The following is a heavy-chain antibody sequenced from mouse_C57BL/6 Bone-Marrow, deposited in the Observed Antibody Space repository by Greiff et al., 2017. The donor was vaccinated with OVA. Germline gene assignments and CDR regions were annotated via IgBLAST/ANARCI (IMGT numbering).Heavy chain of an antibody. D-gene: IGHD2-12*01. CDR2: INPSSGYT. J-gene: IGHJ3*01. Sequence: VQLQQSGAELVRPGASVKLSCKASGYTFTSYWMHWVKQRPGQGLEWIGYINPSSGYTKYNQKFKDKATLTADKSSSTAYMQLSSLTYEDSAVYYCARSYYSPWFAYWGQGTLVTVSA. CDR3: ARSYYSPWFAY. V-gene: IGHV1-7*01. CDR1: GYTFTSYW.